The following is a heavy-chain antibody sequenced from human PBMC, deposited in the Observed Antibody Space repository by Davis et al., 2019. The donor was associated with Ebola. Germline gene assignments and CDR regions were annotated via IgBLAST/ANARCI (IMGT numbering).Heavy chain of an antibody. CDR3: ARRGYNSALWGMDV. CDR1: GYNFPNYW. V-gene: IGHV5-51*01. Sequence: GESLKISCKGSGYNFPNYWIAWVRQMPGKGLEWMGIVYPGDSDTRYSPSFQDQVTISADKSINTAYLQWSSLKASDTAIYYCARRGYNSALWGMDVWGKGTTVTVSS. J-gene: IGHJ6*04. D-gene: IGHD3-22*01. CDR2: VYPGDSDT.